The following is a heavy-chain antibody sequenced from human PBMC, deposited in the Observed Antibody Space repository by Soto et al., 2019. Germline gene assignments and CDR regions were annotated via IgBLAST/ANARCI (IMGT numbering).Heavy chain of an antibody. V-gene: IGHV1-69*02. CDR2: IIPILGIA. D-gene: IGHD2-2*02. CDR1: GGTFSSYT. Sequence: GASVKVSCKASGGTFSSYTISWVRQAPGQGLEWMGRIIPILGIANYAQKFQGRVTITADKSTSTAYMELSSLRSEDTAVYYCARASRGHYTNWFDPWGQGTLVIVSS. J-gene: IGHJ5*02. CDR3: ARASRGHYTNWFDP.